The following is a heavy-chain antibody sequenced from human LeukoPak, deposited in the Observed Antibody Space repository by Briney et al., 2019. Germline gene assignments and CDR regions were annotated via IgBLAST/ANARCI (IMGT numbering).Heavy chain of an antibody. J-gene: IGHJ4*02. Sequence: SYDGSNKYYADSVKGRFTISRDNSKNTLYLRMNSLRAEDTAVYYCARAGVVVVAATYFDYWGQGTLVTVSS. D-gene: IGHD2-15*01. CDR3: ARAGVVVVAATYFDY. V-gene: IGHV3-30-3*01. CDR2: SYDGSNK.